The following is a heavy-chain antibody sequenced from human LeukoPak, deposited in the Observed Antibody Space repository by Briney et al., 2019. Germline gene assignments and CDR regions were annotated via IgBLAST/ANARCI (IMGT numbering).Heavy chain of an antibody. Sequence: SETLSLTCIVSGGCISSYYWSWIRQPPGKGLEWIGYIYYSGSTNYNPALKSRVTISVDTSKNQFSLRLSSVTAADTAVYYCARVRALSYYDSSGDLSYFDYWGQGTLVTVSS. CDR2: IYYSGST. CDR3: ARVRALSYYDSSGDLSYFDY. J-gene: IGHJ4*02. D-gene: IGHD3-22*01. CDR1: GGCISSYY. V-gene: IGHV4-59*01.